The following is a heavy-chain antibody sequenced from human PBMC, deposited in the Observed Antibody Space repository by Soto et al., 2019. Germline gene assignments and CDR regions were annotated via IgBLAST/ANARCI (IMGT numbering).Heavy chain of an antibody. D-gene: IGHD5-18*01. J-gene: IGHJ2*01. CDR3: ARGYSYGSYWYFDL. CDR2: ITPYNGNT. V-gene: IGHV1-18*04. CDR1: GYTFSSYG. Sequence: QVQLVQSGAEVKKPGASVKVSCKASGYTFSSYGITWVRQAPGQGLEWMGWITPYNGNTNYAQKFQGRVTMTTDTSTSTAYMELWILTSDDTAVFYCARGYSYGSYWYFDLWGRGTLVTVSS.